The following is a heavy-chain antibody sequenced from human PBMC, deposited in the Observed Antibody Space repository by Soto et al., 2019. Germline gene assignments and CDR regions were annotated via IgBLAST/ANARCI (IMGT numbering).Heavy chain of an antibody. J-gene: IGHJ4*02. CDR2: ISGSGGST. CDR1: GFTFSSYA. Sequence: PVGSLRLSCAASGFTFSSYAMSWVRQAPGKGLEWVSAISGSGGSTYYADSVKGRFTISRDNSKNTLYLQMNSLRAEDTAVYYCAKDPYCSRRSCSSYYLDYWGQGTLVTVSS. CDR3: AKDPYCSRRSCSSYYLDY. D-gene: IGHD2-15*01. V-gene: IGHV3-23*01.